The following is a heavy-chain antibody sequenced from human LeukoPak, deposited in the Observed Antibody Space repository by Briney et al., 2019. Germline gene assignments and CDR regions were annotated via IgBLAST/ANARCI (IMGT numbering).Heavy chain of an antibody. CDR3: ARAPRSYYDILTGYLNNWFDP. Sequence: EASVKVSCKASGGTFSSYAISWVRQAPGQGLEWMGGIIPIFGTANYAQKFQGRVTITTDESTSTAYMVLSSLRSEDTAVYYCARAPRSYYDILTGYLNNWFDPWGQGTLVTVSS. CDR1: GGTFSSYA. CDR2: IIPIFGTA. V-gene: IGHV1-69*05. J-gene: IGHJ5*02. D-gene: IGHD3-9*01.